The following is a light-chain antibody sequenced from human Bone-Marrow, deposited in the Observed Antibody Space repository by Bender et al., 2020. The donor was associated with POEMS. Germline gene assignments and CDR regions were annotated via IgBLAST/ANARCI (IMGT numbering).Light chain of an antibody. J-gene: IGLJ3*02. Sequence: QSALTQPASVSGSPGQSITISCTGTSTDFGNYDFVSWYQQHPGEAPKLIIYEVTKRPSGVPDRFSGSKSGNTASLTVSGLQAEDEGDYYCQSYDNSLGGWVFGGGTKLTVL. CDR3: QSYDNSLGGWV. V-gene: IGLV2-14*02. CDR2: EVT. CDR1: STDFGNYDF.